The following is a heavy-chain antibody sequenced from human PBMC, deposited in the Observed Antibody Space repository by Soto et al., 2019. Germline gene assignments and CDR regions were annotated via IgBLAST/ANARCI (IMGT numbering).Heavy chain of an antibody. Sequence: ASVKVSCKDSGYAFTSYAMHWVRQAPGQRLEWMGWINAGNGNTKYSQKFQGRVTITRDTSASTAYMELSSLRSEDTAVYHCAREHYGNSAWFDSWGPGTLVTVSS. CDR2: INAGNGNT. D-gene: IGHD3-10*01. CDR1: GYAFTSYA. V-gene: IGHV1-3*01. CDR3: AREHYGNSAWFDS. J-gene: IGHJ5*01.